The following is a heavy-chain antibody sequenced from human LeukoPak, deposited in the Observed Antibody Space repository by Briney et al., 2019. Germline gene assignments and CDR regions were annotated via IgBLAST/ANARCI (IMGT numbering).Heavy chain of an antibody. CDR3: AKSSYSIFDY. V-gene: IGHV4-38-2*02. CDR2: VYHVGTT. J-gene: IGHJ4*02. Sequence: SETLSLTCTVSGYSISSGYFWGWIRQPPGKGLEWIGVYHVGTTDYNPSLKSRVTMSVDTSKNQFSLKLSSVTAADTAVYYCAKSSYSIFDYWGQGTLVTVSS. D-gene: IGHD5-18*01. CDR1: GYSISSGYF.